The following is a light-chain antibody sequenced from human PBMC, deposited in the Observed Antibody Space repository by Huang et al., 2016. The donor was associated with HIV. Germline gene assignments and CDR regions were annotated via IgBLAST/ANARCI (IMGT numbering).Light chain of an antibody. CDR3: QQLNSYPLT. CDR1: QGISPY. Sequence: IQLTQSPSSLSASIGDRVTITCRASQGISPYLAWYQQKPGKAPKLLIEAASTLQTGVPPRFSGGGSGTNFTRTISSLQPEDFATYYCQQLNSYPLTFGGGTEVEIK. J-gene: IGKJ4*01. CDR2: AAS. V-gene: IGKV1-9*01.